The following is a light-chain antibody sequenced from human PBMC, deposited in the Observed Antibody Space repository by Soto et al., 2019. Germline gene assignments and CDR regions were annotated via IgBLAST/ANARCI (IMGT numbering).Light chain of an antibody. Sequence: VLTQPASVSGSPGQSITISCTGTSSDVGGYNYVSWYQQHPGKAPKLMIYDVSNRPSGVSNRFSGSKSGNTASLTISGLQAEDEADYYCSSYSSSSTVVFGGGTKLTVL. CDR2: DVS. J-gene: IGLJ2*01. CDR1: SSDVGGYNY. CDR3: SSYSSSSTVV. V-gene: IGLV2-14*01.